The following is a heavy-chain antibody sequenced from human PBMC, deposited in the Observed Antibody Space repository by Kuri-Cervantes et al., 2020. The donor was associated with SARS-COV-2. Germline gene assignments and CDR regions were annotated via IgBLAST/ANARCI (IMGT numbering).Heavy chain of an antibody. CDR1: GASISNGSYY. CDR2: FYTTERI. J-gene: IGHJ4*02. V-gene: IGHV4-61*02. Sequence: SETLSLTCTVSGASISNGSYYWSWIRQPAGKGLEWIGRFYTTERINYNPSLESRVTIAVDTSKNQFSLRLTSVTAADTAVYYCGRQASDWNIDYWGQGTLVTVSS. CDR3: GRQASDWNIDY. D-gene: IGHD1-1*01.